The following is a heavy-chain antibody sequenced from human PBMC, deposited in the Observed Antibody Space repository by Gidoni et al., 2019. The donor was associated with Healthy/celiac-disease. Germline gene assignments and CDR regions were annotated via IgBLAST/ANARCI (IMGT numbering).Heavy chain of an antibody. CDR3: ARDRGYWRGGMSPRGDYYFDY. CDR2: INHSGST. CDR1: GGSFSGYY. J-gene: IGHJ4*02. D-gene: IGHD2-15*01. Sequence: QVQLQQWGAGLLKPSETLSLTCAVYGGSFSGYYWRWIRQPPGKGLEWIGEINHSGSTNYNPSLKSRVTISVDTSKNQFSLKLSSVTAADTAVYYCARDRGYWRGGMSPRGDYYFDYWGQGTLVTVSS. V-gene: IGHV4-34*01.